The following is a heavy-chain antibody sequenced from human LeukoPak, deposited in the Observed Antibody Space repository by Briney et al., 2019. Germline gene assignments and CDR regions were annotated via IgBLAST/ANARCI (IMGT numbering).Heavy chain of an antibody. V-gene: IGHV3-23*01. CDR2: MSASDGIT. CDR1: GFTFSTFA. Sequence: GGSLRLSCAASGFTFSTFAMSWVRQTPGKGLEWVSTMSASDGITHYGDPVQGRFTISRDNSKNTLYLQMSSLTVEDTAIYYCAKDVRVGVTPYFDYWGQGTPVTVSS. D-gene: IGHD1-26*01. J-gene: IGHJ4*02. CDR3: AKDVRVGVTPYFDY.